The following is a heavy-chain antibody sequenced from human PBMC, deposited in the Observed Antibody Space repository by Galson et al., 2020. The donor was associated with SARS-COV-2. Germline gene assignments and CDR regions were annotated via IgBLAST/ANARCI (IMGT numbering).Heavy chain of an antibody. Sequence: GGSLRLSCAASGVTFSSYGMYWVRQAPGKGLEWVAFIRYDGISEYYADSVRGRFTISRDNSENTLYLQMNSLRAEDTAVYYCAKDLKDYCSGTYCYGMDVWGTGTTVTVSS. J-gene: IGHJ6*04. CDR3: AKDLKDYCSGTYCYGMDV. V-gene: IGHV3-30*02. D-gene: IGHD2-15*01. CDR1: GVTFSSYG. CDR2: IRYDGISE.